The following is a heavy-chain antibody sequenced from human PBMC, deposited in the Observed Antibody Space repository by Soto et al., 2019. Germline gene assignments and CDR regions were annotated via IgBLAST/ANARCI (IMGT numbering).Heavy chain of an antibody. CDR2: IYYSGST. Sequence: PSETLSLTCTVSGGSISSYYWSWIRQPPGKGLEWIGYIYYSGSTNYNPSLKSRVTISVDTSKNQFSLKLSSVTAADTAVYYCARVFSGYDVSFDYWGQGTLVTVSS. D-gene: IGHD5-12*01. CDR3: ARVFSGYDVSFDY. J-gene: IGHJ4*02. V-gene: IGHV4-59*01. CDR1: GGSISSYY.